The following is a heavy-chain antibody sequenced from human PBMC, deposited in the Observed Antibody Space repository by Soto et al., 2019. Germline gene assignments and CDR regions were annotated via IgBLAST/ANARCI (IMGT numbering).Heavy chain of an antibody. CDR3: ARDSRIVGATNPFDY. V-gene: IGHV1-18*01. D-gene: IGHD1-26*01. Sequence: QVQLVQSGAEVKKPGASVKVSCKASGYTFTSYGISWVRQAPGQGLEWMGWISAYNGNTNYAQKHQGRVTMTTDTSTSTSYLELRSLRSDDTAVYYCARDSRIVGATNPFDYWGQGTLVTVSS. CDR2: ISAYNGNT. J-gene: IGHJ4*02. CDR1: GYTFTSYG.